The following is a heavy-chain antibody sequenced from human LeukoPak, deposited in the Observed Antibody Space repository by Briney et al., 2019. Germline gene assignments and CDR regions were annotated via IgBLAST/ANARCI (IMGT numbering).Heavy chain of an antibody. J-gene: IGHJ4*02. CDR2: ISYDGSNK. CDR3: AREVWLEQSSYLDY. CDR1: GFTFSSYA. D-gene: IGHD1/OR15-1a*01. Sequence: GGSLRLSCAAYGFTFSSYAMHWVRQAPGKGLEWVAVISYDGSNKYYADSVKGRFTISRDNSKNTLYLQMNSLRAEDTAVYYCAREVWLEQSSYLDYWGQGTLVTVSS. V-gene: IGHV3-30*04.